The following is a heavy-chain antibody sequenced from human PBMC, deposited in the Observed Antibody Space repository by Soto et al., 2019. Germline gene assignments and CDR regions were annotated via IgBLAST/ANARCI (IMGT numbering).Heavy chain of an antibody. CDR2: IKQDGSEK. D-gene: IGHD2-15*01. CDR1: GFTFSSYW. J-gene: IGHJ6*02. Sequence: GGSLRLSCSASGFTFSSYWMSWVRQAPGKGLEWVANIKQDGSEKYYVDSVKGRFTISRDNAKNSLYLQMNSLRAEDTAVYYCARVIGEGYCSGGSCGELYGMDVWGQGTTVTVSS. CDR3: ARVIGEGYCSGGSCGELYGMDV. V-gene: IGHV3-7*03.